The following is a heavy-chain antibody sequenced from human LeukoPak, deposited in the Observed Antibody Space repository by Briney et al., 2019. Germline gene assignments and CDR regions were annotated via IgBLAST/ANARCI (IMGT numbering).Heavy chain of an antibody. V-gene: IGHV4-59*01. CDR2: IYYSGST. CDR3: AREECSGGNCVPFDY. Sequence: PSETLSLTCTVSGGSISSYYWSWMRQPPGKGLEWIGYIYYSGSTNYNPSLKSRVTISVDTSQNQFSMMLSSVTAADTGVYYCAREECSGGNCVPFDYCGQGTLVTVSS. J-gene: IGHJ4*02. D-gene: IGHD2-15*01. CDR1: GGSISSYY.